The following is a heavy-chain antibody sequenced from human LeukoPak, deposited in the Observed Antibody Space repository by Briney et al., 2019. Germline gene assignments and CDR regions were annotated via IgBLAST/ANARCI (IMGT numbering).Heavy chain of an antibody. CDR1: GGTFSSYA. D-gene: IGHD2-2*01. CDR3: AKHEVGYCSSTSCYGLNWFDP. V-gene: IGHV1-69*13. Sequence: ASVKVSCKASGGTFSSYAISWVRQAPGQGLEWMGGIIPIFGTANYAQKFQGRVTITADESTSTAYMELSSLRSEDTAVYYCAKHEVGYCSSTSCYGLNWFDPWGQGTLVTVSS. J-gene: IGHJ5*02. CDR2: IIPIFGTA.